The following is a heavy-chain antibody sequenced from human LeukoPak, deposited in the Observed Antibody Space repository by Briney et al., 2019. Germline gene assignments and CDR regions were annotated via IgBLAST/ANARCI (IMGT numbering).Heavy chain of an antibody. CDR2: ISSSSSYI. CDR1: GFTFSSYS. J-gene: IGHJ4*02. V-gene: IGHV3-21*01. Sequence: GGSLRLSCAASGFTFSSYSMNWVRQAPGKGLEWVSSISSSSSYIYYADSMKGRFTISRDNAKNSLYLQMNSLRAEDTAVYYCARDPGYCSGGSCRPTGSDYWGQGTLVTVSS. D-gene: IGHD2-15*01. CDR3: ARDPGYCSGGSCRPTGSDY.